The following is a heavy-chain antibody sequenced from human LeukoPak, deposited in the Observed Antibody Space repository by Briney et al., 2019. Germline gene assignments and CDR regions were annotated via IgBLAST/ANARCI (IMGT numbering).Heavy chain of an antibody. V-gene: IGHV4-61*02. CDR1: GGSIGDASYY. J-gene: IGHJ4*02. CDR3: VRVTNGGHLDQ. Sequence: SETLSLTCTVSGGSIGDASYYWSWLRQPAGKGLEWIGRIYTSGSTNYNPSLKSRVTISIATSKNQFSLKLSSVTAADTAVYYCVRVTNGGHLDQWGQGTLVTVSS. CDR2: IYTSGST. D-gene: IGHD2-8*01.